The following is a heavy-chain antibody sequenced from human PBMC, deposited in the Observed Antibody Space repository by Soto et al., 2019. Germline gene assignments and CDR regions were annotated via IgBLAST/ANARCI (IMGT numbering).Heavy chain of an antibody. V-gene: IGHV3-48*01. CDR2: ISSSSSTI. CDR3: VRECPGIQQYFDY. Sequence: GGSLRLSCAASGFIFSSYSMNWVRQAPGKGLEWVSYISSSSSTIDYADSVKGRFTISRDNAKNSLYLQMNSLRAEDTAVYYSVRECPGIQQYFDYWGVGILVILSS. D-gene: IGHD3-10*02. CDR1: GFIFSSYS. J-gene: IGHJ4*02.